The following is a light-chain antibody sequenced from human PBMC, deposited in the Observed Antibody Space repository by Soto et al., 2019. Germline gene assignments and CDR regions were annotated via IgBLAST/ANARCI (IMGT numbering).Light chain of an antibody. CDR2: DVS. CDR3: SSYSSTTSDV. Sequence: SVLTQPASVSGSPGQSITISCTGTTSDIGGYNFVSWYQQEPGKAPKLMIYDVSNRPSGVSDRFSGSKSGSTASLTISGLQAEDEADYYCSSYSSTTSDVFGAGTKVTVL. J-gene: IGLJ1*01. CDR1: TSDIGGYNF. V-gene: IGLV2-14*01.